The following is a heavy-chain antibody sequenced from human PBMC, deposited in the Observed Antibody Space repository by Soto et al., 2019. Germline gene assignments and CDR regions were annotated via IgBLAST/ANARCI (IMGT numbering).Heavy chain of an antibody. CDR3: ARRGSYYDFWSGNDAFDI. V-gene: IGHV5-51*01. CDR1: GYSFTSYW. CDR2: IYPGDSDT. J-gene: IGHJ3*02. D-gene: IGHD3-3*01. Sequence: GESLKISCKGSGYSFTSYWIGWVRQMPGKGLEWMGIIYPGDSDTRYSPSFQGQVTISADKSISTAYLQWSSLKASDTAMYYCARRGSYYDFWSGNDAFDIWGQGTMVTVSS.